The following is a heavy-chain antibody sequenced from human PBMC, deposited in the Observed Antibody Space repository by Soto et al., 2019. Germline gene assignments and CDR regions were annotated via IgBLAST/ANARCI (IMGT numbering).Heavy chain of an antibody. CDR3: ARHSSCSGGSCYDFDY. Sequence: EVQLVQSGAEVKKPGESLRISCKGSGYSFTSYWISWVRQMPGKGLEWMGRFDPSDSYTNYRPSFQGHVTISADKSISTAYLQWSSLKASDTAMYYCARHSSCSGGSCYDFDYWGQGTLVTVSS. V-gene: IGHV5-10-1*03. CDR2: FDPSDSYT. D-gene: IGHD2-15*01. CDR1: GYSFTSYW. J-gene: IGHJ4*02.